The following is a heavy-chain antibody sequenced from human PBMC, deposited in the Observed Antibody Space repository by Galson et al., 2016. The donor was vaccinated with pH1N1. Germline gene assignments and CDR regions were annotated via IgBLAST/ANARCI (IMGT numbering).Heavy chain of an antibody. CDR2: APFDGREE. J-gene: IGHJ3*02. D-gene: IGHD2-21*02. CDR1: GFTFSDNI. Sequence: SLRLSCAASGFTFSDNIMHWVRQAPGKALDWVAFAPFDGREEIYADSVKGRFTISRDDSTNTLYLQMSSLRAEDTAVYYCVSENSCETANENNYGTAFDIWGQGTMVIVSS. CDR3: VSENSCETANENNYGTAFDI. V-gene: IGHV3-30*04.